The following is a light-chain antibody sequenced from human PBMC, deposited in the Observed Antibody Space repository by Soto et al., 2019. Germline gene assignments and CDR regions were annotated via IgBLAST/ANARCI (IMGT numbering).Light chain of an antibody. Sequence: QSALTQPPSASGSPGQSVTISCTGTSSDVGDYNYGSWYQQHPGKAPKLMIYEVSKRPSGVPDRFSGSKSGNTASLTVSGLQAEDEADYYCSSYAGSNNFVFGGGTKLTVL. J-gene: IGLJ2*01. CDR2: EVS. V-gene: IGLV2-8*01. CDR1: SSDVGDYNY. CDR3: SSYAGSNNFV.